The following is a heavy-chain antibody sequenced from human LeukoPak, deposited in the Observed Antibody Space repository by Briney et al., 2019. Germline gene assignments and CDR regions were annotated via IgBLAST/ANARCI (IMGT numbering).Heavy chain of an antibody. CDR2: IYYSGST. Sequence: SETLSLTCTVSGGSISSSSYYWGWIRQPPGKGLEWIGSIYYSGSTYYNPSLKSRVTISVDTSKNQFTLKLSSVTAADTAVYYCATLHSRGEEGPKPGHYYDSSGYLAPADYWGQGTLVTVSS. V-gene: IGHV4-39*01. D-gene: IGHD3-22*01. CDR1: GGSISSSSYY. CDR3: ATLHSRGEEGPKPGHYYDSSGYLAPADY. J-gene: IGHJ4*02.